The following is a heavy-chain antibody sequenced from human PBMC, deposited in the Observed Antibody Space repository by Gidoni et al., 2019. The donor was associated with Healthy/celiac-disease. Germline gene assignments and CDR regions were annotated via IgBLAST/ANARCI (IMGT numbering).Heavy chain of an antibody. Sequence: EVQLVESGGGLVQPGGSLRLSCAASGFTFSSYWMSWVRQAPGKGLEWVANIKQDGSEKYYVDSVKGRFTISRDNAKNSLYLQMNSLRAEDTAVYYCATSIIYDFWSGSDIWGQGTMVTVSS. CDR2: IKQDGSEK. J-gene: IGHJ3*02. V-gene: IGHV3-7*03. CDR3: ATSIIYDFWSGSDI. D-gene: IGHD3-3*01. CDR1: GFTFSSYW.